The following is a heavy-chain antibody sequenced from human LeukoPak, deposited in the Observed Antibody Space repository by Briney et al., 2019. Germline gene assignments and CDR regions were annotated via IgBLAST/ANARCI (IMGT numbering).Heavy chain of an antibody. CDR2: IYHSGRT. D-gene: IGHD6-6*01. V-gene: IGHV4-39*07. CDR1: SGSISSSTYY. Sequence: PSETLSLTCIVSSGSISSSTYYWGWVRQPPGKGLEWIGSIYHSGRTYYSPSLKSRVTISVDTSKNQFSLKLSSVTAADTAVYYCARDRSRGSDAFDIWGQGTMVTVSS. J-gene: IGHJ3*02. CDR3: ARDRSRGSDAFDI.